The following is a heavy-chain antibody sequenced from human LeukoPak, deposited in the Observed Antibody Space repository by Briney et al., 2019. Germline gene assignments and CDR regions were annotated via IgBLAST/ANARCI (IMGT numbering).Heavy chain of an antibody. CDR3: ARERDGTGTYALTYFDS. J-gene: IGHJ4*02. CDR1: AGFICSVIYY. D-gene: IGHD3-16*01. V-gene: IGHV4-39*02. CDR2: ICHSGRG. Sequence: SETLSFTCSVPAGFICSVIYYRRSPRQPPGRGLGWIGSICHSGRGYYTQTLKSRVSMSINTSTNKISLKLTSASAAAAAVDFCARERDGTGTYALTYFDSWGQGTLVTVAS.